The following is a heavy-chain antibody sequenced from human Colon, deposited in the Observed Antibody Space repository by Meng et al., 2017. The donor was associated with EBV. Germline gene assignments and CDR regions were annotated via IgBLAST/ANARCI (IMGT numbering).Heavy chain of an antibody. CDR2: IPHRGSS. D-gene: IGHD3-10*01. Sequence: SGHALVKPSETLPLSCAVSGDSINNQNWWAWVRQPPGKGLEWIGEIPHRGSSAYNPSLKSRVSMSIDKSKNQFSLKLTSVTAADMAVYHCLRGSGGSVWGQGTLVTVSS. V-gene: IGHV4-4*02. J-gene: IGHJ1*01. CDR3: LRGSGGSV. CDR1: GDSINNQNW.